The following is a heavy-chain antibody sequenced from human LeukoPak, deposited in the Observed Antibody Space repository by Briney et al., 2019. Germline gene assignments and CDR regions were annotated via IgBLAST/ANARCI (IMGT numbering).Heavy chain of an antibody. D-gene: IGHD2-2*01. V-gene: IGHV5-51*01. CDR2: IYPGDSDT. J-gene: IGHJ6*03. Sequence: LGESLEISCKASGYTFTGDWIGWVRQLPGKGLEWMGIIYPGDSDTKYNAPFQGQVTISADKSISTAYLQWGSLKASDTATYYCARPALYCSSTVCPPYMDVWGKGTTVTVSS. CDR3: ARPALYCSSTVCPPYMDV. CDR1: GYTFTGDW.